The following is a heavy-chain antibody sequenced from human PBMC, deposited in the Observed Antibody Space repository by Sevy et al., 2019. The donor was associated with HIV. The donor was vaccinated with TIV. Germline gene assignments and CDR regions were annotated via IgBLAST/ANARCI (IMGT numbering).Heavy chain of an antibody. D-gene: IGHD3-10*01. CDR2: IYTSGST. J-gene: IGHJ6*02. CDR1: GGSISSYY. Sequence: SETLSLTCTVSGGSISSYYWSWIRQPAGKGLEWIGRIYTSGSTNYSPSLKSRVTMSVDTSKNQFSLKLSSVTAADTAVYYCARDNRWFGELTSYYYYGMDVWGQGTTVTVSS. V-gene: IGHV4-4*07. CDR3: ARDNRWFGELTSYYYYGMDV.